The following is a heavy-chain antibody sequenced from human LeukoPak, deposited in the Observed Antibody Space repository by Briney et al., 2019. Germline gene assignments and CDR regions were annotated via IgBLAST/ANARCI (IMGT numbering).Heavy chain of an antibody. J-gene: IGHJ3*02. CDR2: IGAYNGNT. CDR3: ARVKSRDIVVVVAATAFLAFDI. Sequence: AAALKVSCRASGYAFTSYGISWVRQAPGQGLEWMGWIGAYNGNTNYAQKLQGRVTMTTDTSTSTAYMELRSLRSDDTAVYYCARVKSRDIVVVVAATAFLAFDIWGQGTMVTVSS. CDR1: GYAFTSYG. V-gene: IGHV1-18*01. D-gene: IGHD2-15*01.